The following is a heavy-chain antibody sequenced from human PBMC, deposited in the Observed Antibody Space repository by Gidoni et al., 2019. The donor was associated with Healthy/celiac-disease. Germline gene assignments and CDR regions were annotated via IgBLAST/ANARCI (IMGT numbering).Heavy chain of an antibody. CDR1: GFTFSSYA. CDR2: ISGSGGST. D-gene: IGHD6-19*01. V-gene: IGHV3-23*01. J-gene: IGHJ4*02. CDR3: AKEGDSSGWNFDY. Sequence: EVQMLEAGGGLVQPGGSLRLSCAASGFTFSSYAMSWVRQAPGKGLEWVSAISGSGGSTYYADSVKGRFTISRDNSKNTLYLQMNSLRAEDTAVYYCAKEGDSSGWNFDYWGQGTLVTVSS.